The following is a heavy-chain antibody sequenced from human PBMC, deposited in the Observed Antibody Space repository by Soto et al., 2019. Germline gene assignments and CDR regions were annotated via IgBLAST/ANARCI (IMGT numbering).Heavy chain of an antibody. J-gene: IGHJ2*01. CDR1: GNTFMSYG. V-gene: IGHV1-18*01. CDR3: ARHGVGSFWYFDI. CDR2: IRAYNGKT. Sequence: QVQLVQSGGEVKKPGASVKVSCKASGNTFMSYGFSWVRQAPGQGLERMGWIRAYNGKTDYAQKVQDRVIMTRDTVTSTVYMELTSLTSDDTAVYLCARHGVGSFWYFDIWGRGTLVSVSS. D-gene: IGHD1-26*01.